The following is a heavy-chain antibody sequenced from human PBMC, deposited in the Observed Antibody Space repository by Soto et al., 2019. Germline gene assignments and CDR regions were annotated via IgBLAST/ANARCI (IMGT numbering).Heavy chain of an antibody. CDR2: INGDGSLI. V-gene: IGHV3-74*01. J-gene: IGHJ3*01. D-gene: IGHD1-26*01. CDR1: GFTFRNYW. CDR3: VRAGKFKAFDV. Sequence: PGGSLRLSRAASGFTFRNYWMHWVRQAPGKGLEWVSHINGDGSLIRYADSVKGRFTIPRDNAKNMVHLQMNSLRGDDTAVYFCVRAGKFKAFDVWGQGTLVTVSS.